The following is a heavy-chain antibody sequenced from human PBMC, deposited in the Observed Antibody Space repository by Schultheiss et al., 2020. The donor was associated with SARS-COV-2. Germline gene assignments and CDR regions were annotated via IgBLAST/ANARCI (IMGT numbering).Heavy chain of an antibody. D-gene: IGHD5-24*01. CDR1: GFTFSSYE. J-gene: IGHJ4*02. CDR2: ISSSSSYI. Sequence: GGSLRLSCAASGFTFSSYEMNWVRQAPGKGLEWVSSISSSSSYIYYADSVKGRFTISRDNAKNSLSLQMNGLRVEDTAIYYCARDPGWDGFNPVLDYWGQGTLVTVSS. CDR3: ARDPGWDGFNPVLDY. V-gene: IGHV3-21*06.